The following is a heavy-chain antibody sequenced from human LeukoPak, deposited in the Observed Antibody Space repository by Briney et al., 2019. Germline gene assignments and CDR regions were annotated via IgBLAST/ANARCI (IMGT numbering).Heavy chain of an antibody. CDR3: ARPPYGDYFDY. J-gene: IGHJ4*02. Sequence: SETLSLTCTVSGGSITGHYWSWIRQPAGKGLEWIGRIYTNEYTNYNPSLKNRVTMSVDTSKNQFSLRLSSVTAADTAVYHCARPPYGDYFDYWGQGILVTVSS. V-gene: IGHV4-4*07. D-gene: IGHD3-10*01. CDR1: GGSITGHY. CDR2: IYTNEYT.